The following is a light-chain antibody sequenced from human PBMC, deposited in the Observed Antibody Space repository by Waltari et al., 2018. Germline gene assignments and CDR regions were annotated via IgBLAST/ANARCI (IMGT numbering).Light chain of an antibody. V-gene: IGLV1-51*02. CDR1: SSNLENNY. J-gene: IGLJ3*02. Sequence: QSVLTQPPSVSAAPRQKFTISCSGSSSNLENNYLFLYQQLPGAAPKLLIFENNKRPSGIPARFSGSKSGTSATLGITGLQTGDEADYYCGTWDTSLSAAVFGGGTKLTVL. CDR2: ENN. CDR3: GTWDTSLSAAV.